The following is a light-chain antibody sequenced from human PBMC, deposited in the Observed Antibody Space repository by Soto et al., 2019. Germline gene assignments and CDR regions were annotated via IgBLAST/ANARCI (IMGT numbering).Light chain of an antibody. CDR2: SS. CDR1: SSNIGAGYD. J-gene: IGLJ1*01. V-gene: IGLV1-40*01. Sequence: QSVLTQPPSVSGAPGQRVTISCTGSSSNIGAGYDVYWYQQLPGRAPKLLSSNQPSGVPDRFSASKSDTSGSLAITGLQADDEADDFCQSYDSRLSADVFGTGTKVTVL. CDR3: QSYDSRLSADV.